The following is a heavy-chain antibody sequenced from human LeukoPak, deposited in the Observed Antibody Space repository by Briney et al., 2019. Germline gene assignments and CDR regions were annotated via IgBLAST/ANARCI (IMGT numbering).Heavy chain of an antibody. CDR3: ARSRWFKENQTPYFDY. CDR2: IYYSGST. J-gene: IGHJ4*02. CDR1: GGSISSYY. Sequence: SETLSLTCTVSGGSISSYYWSWIRQPPGKGLEWIGYIYYSGSTNYNPSLKSRVTISVDTSKNQFSLKLSSVTAADTAVYYCARSRWFKENQTPYFDYWGQGTLVTVSS. V-gene: IGHV4-59*01. D-gene: IGHD3-10*01.